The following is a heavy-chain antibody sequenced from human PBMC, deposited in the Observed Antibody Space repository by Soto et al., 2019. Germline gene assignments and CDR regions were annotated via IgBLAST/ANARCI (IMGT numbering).Heavy chain of an antibody. CDR3: ARAGRYYYYSSGYYPPYFFAF. CDR1: GGSISSGGYS. J-gene: IGHJ4*02. V-gene: IGHV4-30-2*01. CDR2: IYHSGST. D-gene: IGHD3-22*01. Sequence: NPSETLALTCAVSGGSISSGGYSWSWIRQPPGKGLEWIGYIYHSGSTYYNPSLKSRVTISVDRSKNQFSLKLSSVTAADTAVYYCARAGRYYYYSSGYYPPYFFAFCGQGTLVTVSS.